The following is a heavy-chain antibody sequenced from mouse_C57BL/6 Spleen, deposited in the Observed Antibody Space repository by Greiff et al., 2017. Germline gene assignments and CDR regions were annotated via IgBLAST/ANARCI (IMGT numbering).Heavy chain of an antibody. CDR2: INPSCGYT. CDR3: ARGTGTNYFDY. CDR1: GYTFTSYT. D-gene: IGHD4-1*01. Sequence: QVQLQQSGAELARPGASVKMSCKASGYTFTSYTMHWVKQRPGQGLEWIGYINPSCGYTKYNQKFKDKATLTADKSSSTAYMQLSSLTSEDSAVDYCARGTGTNYFDYWGQGTTLTVSS. V-gene: IGHV1-4*01. J-gene: IGHJ2*01.